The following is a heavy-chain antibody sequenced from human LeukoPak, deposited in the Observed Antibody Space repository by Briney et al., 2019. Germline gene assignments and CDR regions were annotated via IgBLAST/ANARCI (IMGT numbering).Heavy chain of an antibody. CDR3: ARDPATTFNWFDP. J-gene: IGHJ5*02. CDR1: GYSISNGY. Sequence: PSETLSLTCAVSGYSISNGYWAWIRQPPGKGLEWIASIYHTGTTYSNPSLQSRVSLSVDTSKSQFSLNLSAVTAADTAVYCCARDPATTFNWFDPWGQGTLVIVSS. D-gene: IGHD1-1*01. CDR2: IYHTGTT. V-gene: IGHV4-38-2*02.